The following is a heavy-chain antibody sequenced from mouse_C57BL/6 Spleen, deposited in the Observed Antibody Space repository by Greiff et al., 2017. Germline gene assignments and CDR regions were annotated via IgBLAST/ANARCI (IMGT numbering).Heavy chain of an antibody. CDR3: ARDYGSSYGGY. CDR2: LDPSDSYT. V-gene: IGHV1-69*01. CDR1: GYTFTSYW. Sequence: QVQLQQPGAELVMPGASVKLSCKASGYTFTSYWMHWVKQRPGQGLEWIGELDPSDSYTNYNQKFKGKSTLTVDQSSSTAYMQLSSLTSEDSAVYYCARDYGSSYGGYWGQGTTLTVSS. D-gene: IGHD1-1*01. J-gene: IGHJ2*01.